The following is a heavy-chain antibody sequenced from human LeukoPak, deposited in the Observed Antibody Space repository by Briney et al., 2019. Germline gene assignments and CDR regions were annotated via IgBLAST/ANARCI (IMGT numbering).Heavy chain of an antibody. Sequence: GGSLRLSCATSGFTFNNYAMSWVRQAPGTGLEWVSGVTGSGDGTYYAGSVKGRFTIFRDNSKITLYLQMNSLRAEDTAVYYCAKSYNGYESKPDYWGQGTLVTVSS. CDR1: GFTFNNYA. D-gene: IGHD5-12*01. CDR2: VTGSGDGT. J-gene: IGHJ4*02. V-gene: IGHV3-23*01. CDR3: AKSYNGYESKPDY.